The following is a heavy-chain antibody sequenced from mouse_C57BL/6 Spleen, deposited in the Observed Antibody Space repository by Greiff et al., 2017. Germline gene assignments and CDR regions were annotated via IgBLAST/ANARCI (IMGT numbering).Heavy chain of an antibody. CDR2: IYPRSGNT. CDR3: ARLQLMPYFDY. CDR1: GYTFTSYG. D-gene: IGHD3-2*02. V-gene: IGHV1-81*01. J-gene: IGHJ2*01. Sequence: QVQLQQSGAELARPGASVKLSCKASGYTFTSYGISWVKQRTGQGLEWIGEIYPRSGNTYYNEKFKGKATLTADKSSSTAYMELRSLTSEDSAFYFCARLQLMPYFDYWGQGTTLTVSS.